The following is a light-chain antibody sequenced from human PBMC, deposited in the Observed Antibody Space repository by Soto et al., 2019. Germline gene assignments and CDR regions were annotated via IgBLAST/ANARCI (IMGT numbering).Light chain of an antibody. CDR2: DAC. V-gene: IGKV1-33*01. Sequence: DIQMTQSPSSLSASVGDRVTITCQASQGIRNNLNWYQQKPGKAPKLLIYDACHMKSGVPSRFSGSGSGTDFTFTISNLQPEDIATYYCQHYDNLPLTFGGGTKVEI. J-gene: IGKJ4*01. CDR3: QHYDNLPLT. CDR1: QGIRNN.